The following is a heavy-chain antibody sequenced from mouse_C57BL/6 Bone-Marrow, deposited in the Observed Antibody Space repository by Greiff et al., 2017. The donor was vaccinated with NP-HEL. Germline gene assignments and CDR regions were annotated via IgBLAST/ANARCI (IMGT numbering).Heavy chain of an antibody. V-gene: IGHV1-81*01. CDR2: ICPRSGNT. CDR1: GYTFTSYG. D-gene: IGHD4-1*01. Sequence: QVQLQQSGAELARPGASVKLSCKASGYTFTSYGISWVTQRTGQGLEWIGEICPRSGNTDSNEKFKGKATLTADKSASTAYMELSSLTSEDSAVYFCARRLGEGGFAYWVQGTLVTVSA. CDR3: ARRLGEGGFAY. J-gene: IGHJ3*01.